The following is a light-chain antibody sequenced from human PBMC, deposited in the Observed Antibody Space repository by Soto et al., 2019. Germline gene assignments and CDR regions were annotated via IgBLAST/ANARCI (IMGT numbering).Light chain of an antibody. CDR2: DAS. V-gene: IGKV3-11*01. CDR3: QQRSNWPST. J-gene: IGKJ4*01. CDR1: QSVSSY. Sequence: EIVLTQSPATLSLSPGDRATLSCRASQSVSSYLAWYQQKPGQDPRLLIYDASNRATGIPARFSGSGSGTDFTLTITTREPEDFAVYYCQQRSNWPSTFGGGTKVEIK.